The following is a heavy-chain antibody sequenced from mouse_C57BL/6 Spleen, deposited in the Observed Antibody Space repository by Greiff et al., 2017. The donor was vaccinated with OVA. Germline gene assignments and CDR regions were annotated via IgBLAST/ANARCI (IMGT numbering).Heavy chain of an antibody. J-gene: IGHJ2*01. D-gene: IGHD1-1*01. CDR1: GFTFSSYG. CDR2: ISSGGSYT. V-gene: IGHV5-6*01. CDR3: ARHSDYYGSSPHFDY. Sequence: EVMLVESGGDLVKPGGSLKLSCAASGFTFSSYGMSWVRQTPDKRLEWVATISSGGSYTYYPDSVKGRFTISRDNAKNTLYLQMSSLQSEDTAMYYCARHSDYYGSSPHFDYWGQGTTLTVSS.